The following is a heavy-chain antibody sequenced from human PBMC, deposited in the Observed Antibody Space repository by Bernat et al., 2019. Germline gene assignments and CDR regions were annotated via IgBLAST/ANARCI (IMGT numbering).Heavy chain of an antibody. D-gene: IGHD4-17*01. CDR3: ARAHDYGDYVRAFDI. J-gene: IGHJ3*02. Sequence: VQLVESGGGVVQPGRSLRLSCAASGFTFSSYGMHWVRQAPGKGLEWVSYISSSSSTIYYADSVKGRFTISRDNAKNSLYLQMNSLRAEDTAIYYCARAHDYGDYVRAFDIWGQGTMVTVSS. CDR1: GFTFSSYG. CDR2: ISSSSSTI. V-gene: IGHV3-48*04.